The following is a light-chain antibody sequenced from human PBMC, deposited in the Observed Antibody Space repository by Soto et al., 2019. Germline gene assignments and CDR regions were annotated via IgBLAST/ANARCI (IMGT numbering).Light chain of an antibody. Sequence: QSALTQPRSVSGSPGQSVTISCTGTSSDVGGYDYVSWYQQHPGRAPKVMIYDVSKRPSGVPNRFSGSKSGNTASLTISGLQTEDEADYYCCSYAGTYTWVFDGGTKLTVL. J-gene: IGLJ3*02. CDR1: SSDVGGYDY. CDR2: DVS. V-gene: IGLV2-11*01. CDR3: CSYAGTYTWV.